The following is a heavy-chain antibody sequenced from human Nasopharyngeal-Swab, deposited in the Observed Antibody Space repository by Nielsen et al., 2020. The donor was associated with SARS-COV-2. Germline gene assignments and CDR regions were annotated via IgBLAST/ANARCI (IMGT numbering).Heavy chain of an antibody. CDR2: INHSGST. V-gene: IGHV4-34*01. Sequence: SETLSLTCAVYGGSFSGYYWSWIRQPPGKGLEWIGEINHSGSTNYNPSLKSRVTISVDTSKNQFSLKLSSVTAADTAVYYCARLSYYSGMDVWGQGTTVTVS. CDR1: GGSFSGYY. CDR3: ARLSYYSGMDV. J-gene: IGHJ6*02.